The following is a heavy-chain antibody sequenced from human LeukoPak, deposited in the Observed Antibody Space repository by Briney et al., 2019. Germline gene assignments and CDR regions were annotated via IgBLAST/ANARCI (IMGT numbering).Heavy chain of an antibody. J-gene: IGHJ6*02. CDR1: GYSFTRYW. V-gene: IGHV5-51*01. D-gene: IGHD4-23*01. CDR3: ARTLKPTVVTPHRYYYYGMDV. Sequence: PGKSLKISCKGSGYSFTRYWIGWVRQMPGKGLEWMGIIYPGDSDTRYSPSFQGQVTISADKSISTAYLQWSSLKASDTAMYYCARTLKPTVVTPHRYYYYGMDVWGQGTTVTVSS. CDR2: IYPGDSDT.